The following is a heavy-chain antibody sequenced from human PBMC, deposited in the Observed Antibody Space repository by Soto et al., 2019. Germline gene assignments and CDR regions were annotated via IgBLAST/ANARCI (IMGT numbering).Heavy chain of an antibody. Sequence: PGGSLRLSCAASGFTFSSYAMSWVRQVPGKGLEWVSAISGSGGSTYYADSVKGRFTISRDNSKNTLCLQMNSLRAEDTAVYYCAKALGYCSSTSCYPTLGMDVWGQGTTVTVSS. V-gene: IGHV3-23*01. D-gene: IGHD2-2*01. CDR3: AKALGYCSSTSCYPTLGMDV. CDR1: GFTFSSYA. J-gene: IGHJ6*02. CDR2: ISGSGGST.